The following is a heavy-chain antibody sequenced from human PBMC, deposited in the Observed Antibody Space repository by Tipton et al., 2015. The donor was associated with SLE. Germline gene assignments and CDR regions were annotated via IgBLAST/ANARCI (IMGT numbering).Heavy chain of an antibody. V-gene: IGHV4-59*11. J-gene: IGHJ6*03. CDR1: GGSISPHY. CDR2: VDYSGSP. CDR3: ARGRVVHQWFGYYYMDV. Sequence: TLSLTCTVSGGSISPHYWSWIRQPPGKGLEWIGYVDYSGSPNYNPSLNGRVTISVDTSKNQFSLKLTPVTAADTAVYYCARGRVVHQWFGYYYMDVWGNGTTVTVSS. D-gene: IGHD3-10*01.